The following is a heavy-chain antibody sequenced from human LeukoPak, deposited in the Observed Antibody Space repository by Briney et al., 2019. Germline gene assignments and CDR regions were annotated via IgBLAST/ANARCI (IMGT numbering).Heavy chain of an antibody. CDR1: GSTFSSYG. CDR2: IWYDGSNK. CDR3: ARTKDYNWFDP. V-gene: IGHV3-33*01. Sequence: PGGSLRLSCAASGSTFSSYGMHWVRQAPGKGLEWVAVIWYDGSNKYYADSVKGRFTISRDNSKNTLYLQMNSLRAEDTAVYYCARTKDYNWFDPWGQGTLVTVSS. J-gene: IGHJ5*02.